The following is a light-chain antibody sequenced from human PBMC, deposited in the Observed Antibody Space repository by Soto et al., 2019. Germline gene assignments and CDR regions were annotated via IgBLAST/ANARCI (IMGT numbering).Light chain of an antibody. J-gene: IGKJ1*01. V-gene: IGKV1-13*02. CDR2: DAS. Sequence: AIQLTQSPSSLSASVGDRVTITCRASQGISSALAWYQQKPGKAPKLLIYDASSLESGVPSRFSGSGSGTDFTFIFSSLQPEDFATYYCQQFNSYAPAFGQGTKVDIK. CDR1: QGISSA. CDR3: QQFNSYAPA.